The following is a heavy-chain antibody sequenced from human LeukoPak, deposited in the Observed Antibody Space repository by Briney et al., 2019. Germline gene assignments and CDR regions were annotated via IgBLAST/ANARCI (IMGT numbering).Heavy chain of an antibody. V-gene: IGHV3-21*01. CDR1: GFTFSSYT. D-gene: IGHD2-8*02. CDR3: ARAGTGLDY. J-gene: IGHJ4*02. CDR2: ISTSSSYV. Sequence: GGSMRLSCAAYGFTFSSYTMNWVRQAPGKGLEWVSFISTSSSYVYYADSVKGRFSISRDNAKNSVYLQMNNLRAEDTAVYYCARAGTGLDYWGQGTLVTVSS.